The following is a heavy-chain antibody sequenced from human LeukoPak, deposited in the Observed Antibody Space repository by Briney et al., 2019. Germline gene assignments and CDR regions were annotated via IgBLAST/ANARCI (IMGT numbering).Heavy chain of an antibody. CDR2: ISYDGSSK. J-gene: IGHJ3*02. D-gene: IGHD4-17*01. CDR3: ARGQVTAVTRLAAFDI. CDR1: GFTFSTYA. Sequence: GGSLRLSCAASGFTFSTYAMHWVRQAPGKGLEWVAVISYDGSSKYYADSVKGRFTISRDNSKNTLYLQMNSLRAEDSAVYYCARGQVTAVTRLAAFDIWGQGTMVIVSS. V-gene: IGHV3-30*04.